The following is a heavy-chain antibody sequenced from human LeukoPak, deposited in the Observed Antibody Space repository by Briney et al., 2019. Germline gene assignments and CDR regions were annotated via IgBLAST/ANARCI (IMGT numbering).Heavy chain of an antibody. D-gene: IGHD1-14*01. V-gene: IGHV4-59*08. Sequence: SETLSLTCTVSGGSISSYYWSWIRQPPGKGLEWIGYIYYSGSTNYNPSLKSRVTISVDTSKNQFSLKLSSVTAADTAVYYCAKNGQTGFSFDPWGQGTLVTVSS. CDR2: IYYSGST. CDR1: GGSISSYY. CDR3: AKNGQTGFSFDP. J-gene: IGHJ5*02.